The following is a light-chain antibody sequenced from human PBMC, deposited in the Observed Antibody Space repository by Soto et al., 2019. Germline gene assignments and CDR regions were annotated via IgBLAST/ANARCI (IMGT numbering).Light chain of an antibody. CDR2: DAS. Sequence: EVVLTRSPATLSLSPGERATLSCRASQSIATYLAWYQQKPGRAPSLLIFDASNRATGIPARFSGSGSGTDFTLTISSLEPEDFATYYCQQRSRWPPTFGHGTKV. V-gene: IGKV3-11*01. CDR1: QSIATY. CDR3: QQRSRWPPT. J-gene: IGKJ1*01.